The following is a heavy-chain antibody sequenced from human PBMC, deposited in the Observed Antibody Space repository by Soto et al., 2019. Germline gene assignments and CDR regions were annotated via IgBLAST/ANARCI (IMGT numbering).Heavy chain of an antibody. CDR2: INPSGGST. V-gene: IGHV1-46*01. J-gene: IGHJ6*02. CDR1: GYTFTSYY. Sequence: ASVKVSCKASGYTFTSYYMHWVRQAPGQGLEWMGIINPSGGSTSYAQKFQGRVTMTRDTSTSTAYMELSSLRSDDTAVYYCARDRLDIVVVPAAIYYYYGMDVWGQGTTVTVSS. D-gene: IGHD2-2*01. CDR3: ARDRLDIVVVPAAIYYYYGMDV.